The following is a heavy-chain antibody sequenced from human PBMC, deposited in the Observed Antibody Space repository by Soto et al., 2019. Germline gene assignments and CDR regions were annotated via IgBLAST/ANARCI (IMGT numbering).Heavy chain of an antibody. CDR3: ASNSFGVDY. Sequence: GGSLRLSCAASGFTFSSSAMYWVRQAPGKGLEWVAVMSYDGSNEYYADSVKGRFTIFRDNSKDTLYLQMNSLRADDTAVYYCASNSFGVDYWGQGALVTVSS. CDR2: MSYDGSNE. CDR1: GFTFSSSA. D-gene: IGHD2-21*01. J-gene: IGHJ4*02. V-gene: IGHV3-33*01.